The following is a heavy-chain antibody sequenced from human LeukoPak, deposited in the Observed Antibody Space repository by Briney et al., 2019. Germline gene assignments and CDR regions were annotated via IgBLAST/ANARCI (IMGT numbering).Heavy chain of an antibody. CDR2: INHSGST. CDR1: GGSFSGYY. J-gene: IGHJ6*02. CDR3: ARAEPLLGPPLITILGSQEDV. D-gene: IGHD3-3*01. Sequence: NPSETLSLTCAVYGGSFSGYYWSWIRQPPGKGLEWIGEINHSGSTNYNPSLKSRVTISVDTSKNQFSLKLSSVTAADTAVYYCARAEPLLGPPLITILGSQEDVWGQGTTVTVSS. V-gene: IGHV4-34*01.